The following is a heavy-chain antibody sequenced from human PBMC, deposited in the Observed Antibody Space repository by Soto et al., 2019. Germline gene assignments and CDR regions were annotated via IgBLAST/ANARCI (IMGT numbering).Heavy chain of an antibody. D-gene: IGHD3-16*01. J-gene: IGHJ5*02. Sequence: GGSLRLSCAASGFTFSSYWMHWVRQAPGKGLVGVSRINSDGSSTSYADSVKGRFTISRDNAKNTLYLQMNSLRAEDTAVYYCARGAPLWPWGQGTLVTVSS. CDR1: GFTFSSYW. CDR3: ARGAPLWP. CDR2: INSDGSST. V-gene: IGHV3-74*01.